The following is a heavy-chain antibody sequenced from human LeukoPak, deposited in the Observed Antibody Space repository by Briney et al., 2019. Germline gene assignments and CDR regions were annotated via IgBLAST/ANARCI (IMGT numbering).Heavy chain of an antibody. J-gene: IGHJ4*02. D-gene: IGHD5-12*01. V-gene: IGHV4-39*01. Sequence: PSEPLSLTCTVSGGSISSSSYYWGWIRQPPGKGLEWIGCIYYSGSTYYNPSPKIRVTISVDTSKNQFSLKLSSVTAADTAVYYCARRGVATIRDEYYFDYWGQGTLVSVST. CDR2: IYYSGST. CDR3: ARRGVATIRDEYYFDY. CDR1: GGSISSSSYY.